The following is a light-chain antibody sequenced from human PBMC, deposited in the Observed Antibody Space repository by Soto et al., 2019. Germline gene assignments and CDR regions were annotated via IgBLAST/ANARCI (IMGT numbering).Light chain of an antibody. CDR2: GAS. V-gene: IGKV3-15*01. CDR3: QHYNNWPPWT. Sequence: EIVMTQSPSTLSVSPWERSTLSCMASQSVSNNLAWYQQKPGQAPRLLIYGASTRATGIPARFSGSGSGTEFTLTISSLHSEDFAVYYCQHYNNWPPWTFGQGTKVDIK. CDR1: QSVSNN. J-gene: IGKJ1*01.